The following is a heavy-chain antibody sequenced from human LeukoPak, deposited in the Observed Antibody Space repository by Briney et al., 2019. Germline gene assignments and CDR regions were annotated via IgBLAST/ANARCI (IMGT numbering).Heavy chain of an antibody. J-gene: IGHJ5*02. V-gene: IGHV1-69*06. CDR2: IIPIFGTA. CDR3: ARVRDHPNWFDP. Sequence: ASVKVSCKASGGTFSSYAISWVRQAPGQGLEWMGGIIPIFGTANYAQKFQGRVTITADKSTSTAYMELSSLRSEDTAVYYCARVRDHPNWFDPWGQGTLVTVSS. CDR1: GGTFSSYA.